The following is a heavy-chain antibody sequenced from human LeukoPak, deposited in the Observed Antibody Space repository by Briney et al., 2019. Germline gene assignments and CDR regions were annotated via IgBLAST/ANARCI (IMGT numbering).Heavy chain of an antibody. CDR2: ISGSGGST. Sequence: PGGSLRLSCAASGFTFSSYAMSWVRQAPGKGLEWVSAISGSGGSTYYADSVKGRFTISRDNSKNTLYLQMNSLRAEDTAVYYCAKDRTLYSSSWYYFDYWGQGALVTVSS. CDR3: AKDRTLYSSSWYYFDY. D-gene: IGHD6-13*01. CDR1: GFTFSSYA. V-gene: IGHV3-23*01. J-gene: IGHJ4*02.